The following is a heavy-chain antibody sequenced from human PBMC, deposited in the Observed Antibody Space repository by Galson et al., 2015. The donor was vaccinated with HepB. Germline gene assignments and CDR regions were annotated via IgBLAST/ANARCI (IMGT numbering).Heavy chain of an antibody. CDR1: GFTFSNYW. CDR3: AREAGDGAFDI. D-gene: IGHD7-27*01. CDR2: VKQDGSEN. Sequence: SLRLSCAASGFTFSNYWMNWVRQAPGKGLEWVANVKQDGSENYYVDSVKGRFTISRDNAKNSLYLQMNSLRAEDTAVYYCAREAGDGAFDIWGQGTMVTVSS. V-gene: IGHV3-7*01. J-gene: IGHJ3*02.